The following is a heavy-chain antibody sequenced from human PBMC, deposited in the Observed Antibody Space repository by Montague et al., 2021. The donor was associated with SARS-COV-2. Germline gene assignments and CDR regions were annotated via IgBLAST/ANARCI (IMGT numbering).Heavy chain of an antibody. V-gene: IGHV4-61*02. CDR3: TIEGHITTICSGCPRNWFDP. D-gene: IGHD2-2*01. CDR1: GDSISRNNLY. CDR2: ISTTGSP. J-gene: IGHJ5*02. Sequence: TLSLTCTLSGDSISRNNLYWTWIRQPAGKGLEWIGRISTTGSPESNPPLKSRVTLSLDTSKNQFSLRLSSVTAADTAMYYCTIEGHITTICSGCPRNWFDPWGQGTLVTVSP.